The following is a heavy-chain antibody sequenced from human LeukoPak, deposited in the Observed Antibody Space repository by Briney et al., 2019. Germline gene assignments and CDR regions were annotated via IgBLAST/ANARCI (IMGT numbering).Heavy chain of an antibody. CDR3: ARAAVAGPNYYCYGMDV. D-gene: IGHD6-19*01. Sequence: ASVKVSCKASGYTFTSYAMNWVRQAPGQGLEWMGWINTNTGNPTYAQGFTGRFVFSLDTSVSTAYLQISSLKAEDTAVYYCARAAVAGPNYYCYGMDVWGQGTTVTVPS. V-gene: IGHV7-4-1*02. J-gene: IGHJ6*02. CDR1: GYTFTSYA. CDR2: INTNTGNP.